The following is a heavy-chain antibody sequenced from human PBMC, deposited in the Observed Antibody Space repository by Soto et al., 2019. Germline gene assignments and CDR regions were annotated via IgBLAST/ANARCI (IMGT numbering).Heavy chain of an antibody. CDR3: AKDRLHLGELSNFDY. CDR2: ISWNSGSI. J-gene: IGHJ4*02. Sequence: GGSLRLSCAASGFTFDDYAMHWVRQAPGKGLEWVSGISWNSGSIGYADSVKGRFTISRDNAKNSLYLQMNSLRAEDTALYYCAKDRLHLGELSNFDYWGQGTLVTVSS. V-gene: IGHV3-9*01. CDR1: GFTFDDYA. D-gene: IGHD3-16*02.